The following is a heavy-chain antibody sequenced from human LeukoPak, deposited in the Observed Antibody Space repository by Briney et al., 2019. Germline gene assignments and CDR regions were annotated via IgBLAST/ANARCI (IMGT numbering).Heavy chain of an antibody. Sequence: SETLSLTCTVSGGSISSYYWSWIRQPPGKGLEWIGYIYYSGSTNYNPSLKSRVTILVDTSKDQFSLRLISVTAADTAVYYCAKTGYSSGWGWFDPWGQGTLVTVSS. D-gene: IGHD6-19*01. V-gene: IGHV4-59*08. CDR3: AKTGYSSGWGWFDP. J-gene: IGHJ5*02. CDR1: GGSISSYY. CDR2: IYYSGST.